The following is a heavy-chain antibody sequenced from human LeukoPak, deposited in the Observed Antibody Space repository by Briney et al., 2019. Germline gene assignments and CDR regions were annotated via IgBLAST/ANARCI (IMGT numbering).Heavy chain of an antibody. CDR3: ARDMAARPGYFDY. CDR1: TGSISTGAHS. D-gene: IGHD6-6*01. V-gene: IGHV4-30-4*07. CDR2: MYYSGNT. J-gene: IGHJ4*02. Sequence: SETLSLTCVVSTGSISTGAHSWSWIRQSPGKELEWIGYMYYSGNTYFNPSLKSRATISVVTSKSQFSLKVSSVTDADTAVYYCARDMAARPGYFDYWGQGILVTVSS.